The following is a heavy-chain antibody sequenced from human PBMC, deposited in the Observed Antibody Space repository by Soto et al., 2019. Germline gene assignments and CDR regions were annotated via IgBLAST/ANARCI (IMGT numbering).Heavy chain of an antibody. D-gene: IGHD6-13*01. CDR2: ISYDGSNK. CDR3: ETIAAAGLFDY. V-gene: IGHV3-30*03. CDR1: GFTFSSYG. J-gene: IGHJ4*02. Sequence: GGSLRLSCAASGFTFSSYGMHWVRQAPGKGLEWVAVISYDGSNKYYADSVKGRFTISRDNSKNTLYLQMNSLRAEDTAVYYCETIAAAGLFDYWGQGTLVTVSS.